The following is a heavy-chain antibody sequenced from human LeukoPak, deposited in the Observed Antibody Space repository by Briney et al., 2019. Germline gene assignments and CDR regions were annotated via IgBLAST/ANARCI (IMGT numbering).Heavy chain of an antibody. J-gene: IGHJ6*03. CDR2: ISSSSSYI. CDR1: GFTFSSYS. Sequence: GGSLRLSCAASGFTFSSYSMNWVRQAPGKGLEWVSSISSSSSYIYYADSVKGRFTISRDNAKNSLYLQMNSLRAEGTAVYYCARVNIVVVPAAITDYYYYMDVWGKGTTVTVSS. CDR3: ARVNIVVVPAAITDYYYYMDV. D-gene: IGHD2-2*01. V-gene: IGHV3-21*01.